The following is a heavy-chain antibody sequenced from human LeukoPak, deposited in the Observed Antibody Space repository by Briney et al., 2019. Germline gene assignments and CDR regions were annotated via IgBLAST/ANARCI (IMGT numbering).Heavy chain of an antibody. V-gene: IGHV1-69*01. CDR2: IIPIFGTA. J-gene: IGHJ4*02. D-gene: IGHD1-26*01. CDR3: ARSYSGTYHYLDY. CDR1: GGTFSSYA. Sequence: SVKVSCKASGGTFSSYAISWVRQAPGQGLEWMGGIIPIFGTANYAQKFQGRVTITADESTSTAYMELSSLRSEDTAVYYCARSYSGTYHYLDYWGQGTLVTVSS.